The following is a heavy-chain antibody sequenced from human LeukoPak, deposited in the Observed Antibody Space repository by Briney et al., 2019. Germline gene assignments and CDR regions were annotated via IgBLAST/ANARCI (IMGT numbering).Heavy chain of an antibody. J-gene: IGHJ4*02. V-gene: IGHV3-15*04. D-gene: IGHD3-22*01. CDR2: IESKTDGGTT. CDR1: GFTFSNAW. CDR3: TTDLNARGNYYDSSGYVSTIDY. Sequence: GGSLRLSCAASGFTFSNAWMSWVRQAPGKGLEWAGRIESKTDGGTTDYAAPVKGRFTISRDDSKNTLYLQMNSLKTEDTAVYYCTTDLNARGNYYDSSGYVSTIDYWGQGTLVTVSS.